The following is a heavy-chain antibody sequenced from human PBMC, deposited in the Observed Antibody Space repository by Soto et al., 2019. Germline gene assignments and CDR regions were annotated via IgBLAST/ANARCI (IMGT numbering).Heavy chain of an antibody. D-gene: IGHD3-16*01. Sequence: GASLKISCKGSGYSFASDWIGWVRQMPGKGLEWMGIIYPGDSDTRYRPSFQGQVTISADKSISTAYLHWSSLKASDSAMYYCARQVEDGCGFAYRYWGEGTQVTDYS. CDR1: GYSFASDW. CDR2: IYPGDSDT. V-gene: IGHV5-51*01. CDR3: ARQVEDGCGFAYRY. J-gene: IGHJ4*02.